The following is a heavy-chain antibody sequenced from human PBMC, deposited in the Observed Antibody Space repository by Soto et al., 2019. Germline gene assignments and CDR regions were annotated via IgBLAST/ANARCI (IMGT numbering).Heavy chain of an antibody. V-gene: IGHV3-7*03. Sequence: EVQLVESGGGLVQPGGSLRLSSAASGFTFSSYWMSWVRQAPGKGLEWVANIKQDGSEKYYVDSVKGRFTISRDNAKNSLYLQMNSLRAEDTAVYYCARDGFVDPPDYWGQGTLVPVSS. CDR2: IKQDGSEK. CDR1: GFTFSSYW. D-gene: IGHD3-10*01. J-gene: IGHJ4*02. CDR3: ARDGFVDPPDY.